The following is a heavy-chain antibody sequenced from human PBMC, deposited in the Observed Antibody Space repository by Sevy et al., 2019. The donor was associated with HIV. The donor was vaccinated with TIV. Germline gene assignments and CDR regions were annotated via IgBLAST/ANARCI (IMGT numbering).Heavy chain of an antibody. Sequence: GGSLRLSCAASGFTFSSYAMSWVRQAPGKGLEWVSAISGSGGSTYYADSVKGRFTISRDNSKNTLYLQMNSLRAEDTAVYYCAKGGGATSYYYYGMDVWGQGTTVTVSS. V-gene: IGHV3-23*01. J-gene: IGHJ6*02. CDR1: GFTFSSYA. CDR2: ISGSGGST. D-gene: IGHD1-26*01. CDR3: AKGGGATSYYYYGMDV.